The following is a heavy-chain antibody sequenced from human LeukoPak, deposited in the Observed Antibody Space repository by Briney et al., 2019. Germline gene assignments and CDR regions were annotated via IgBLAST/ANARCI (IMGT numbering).Heavy chain of an antibody. CDR1: GDSISSDRYY. Sequence: SETLSLTCAVSGDSISSDRYYGGWVRQPPGKGLEWIGNIYYSGSTYYNPSLKSRVTMSVDTSKNQFFLELNSVTAADTAVYYCARGRPYSGGYHLDYWGQGTLVTVSA. CDR2: IYYSGST. V-gene: IGHV4-39*02. CDR3: ARGRPYSGGYHLDY. D-gene: IGHD1-26*01. J-gene: IGHJ4*02.